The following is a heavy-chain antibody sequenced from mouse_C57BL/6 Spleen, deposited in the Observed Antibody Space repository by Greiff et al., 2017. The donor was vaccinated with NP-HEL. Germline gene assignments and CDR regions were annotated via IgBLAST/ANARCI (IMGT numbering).Heavy chain of an antibody. V-gene: IGHV1-47*01. CDR2: FHPYNDDT. D-gene: IGHD2-4*01. Sequence: VKLVESGAELVKPGASVKMSCKASGYTFTTYPIEWMKQNHGKSLEWIGNFHPYNDDTKYNEKFKGKATLTVEKSSSTVYLELSRLTSDDSAVYYCARRNDYDNAWFAYWGQGTLVTVSA. J-gene: IGHJ3*01. CDR1: GYTFTTYP. CDR3: ARRNDYDNAWFAY.